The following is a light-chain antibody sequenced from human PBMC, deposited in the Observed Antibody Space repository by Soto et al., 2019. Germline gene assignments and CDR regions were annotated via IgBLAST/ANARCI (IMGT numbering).Light chain of an antibody. V-gene: IGKV3-20*01. CDR1: QSVSSSY. CDR3: QKYNSAPRT. Sequence: EIVLTQSPGTLSLSPGERATLSCRASQSVSSSYLAWYQQKPGQAPRLLIYGASSRATGIPDRFSGSGSGTDFTLTISRLEPEDVATYYCQKYNSAPRTFGPGTKVDIK. CDR2: GAS. J-gene: IGKJ3*01.